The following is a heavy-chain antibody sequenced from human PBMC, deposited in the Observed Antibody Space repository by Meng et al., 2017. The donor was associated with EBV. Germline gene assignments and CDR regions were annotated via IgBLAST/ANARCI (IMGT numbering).Heavy chain of an antibody. V-gene: IGHV1-2*06. Sequence: HVRLVQCGAEVKKPGASVKVSCKASGYTFTGYYMHWVRQAPGQGLEWMGRINPNSGGTNYAQKFQGRVTMTRDTSISTAYMELSRLRSDDTAVYYCAKGADLAAAGTFWFDPWGQGTLVTVSS. CDR3: AKGADLAAAGTFWFDP. CDR1: GYTFTGYY. CDR2: INPNSGGT. J-gene: IGHJ5*02. D-gene: IGHD6-13*01.